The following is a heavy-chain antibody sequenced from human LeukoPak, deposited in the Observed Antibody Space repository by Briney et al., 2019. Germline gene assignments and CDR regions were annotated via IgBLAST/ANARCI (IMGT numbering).Heavy chain of an antibody. J-gene: IGHJ4*02. CDR1: GFTFSDYY. CDR3: ARDVYYGSGSYFFDY. Sequence: PGGSMRLSCAASGFTFSDYYMAWIRQAPGKGLEWASYISSSSSYTNYADSVKGRFTISRDNAENSLYLQMNSLRAEDTAVYYCARDVYYGSGSYFFDYWGQGTLVTVSS. CDR2: ISSSSSYT. V-gene: IGHV3-11*05. D-gene: IGHD3-10*01.